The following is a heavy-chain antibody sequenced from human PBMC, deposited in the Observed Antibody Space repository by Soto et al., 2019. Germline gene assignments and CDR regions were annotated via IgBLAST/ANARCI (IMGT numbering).Heavy chain of an antibody. J-gene: IGHJ4*02. Sequence: PSDALCLTCTVSGVSISSYYWSWSRQPPGKGLEWIGYIYYSGSTNYNPSLKSRVTISVDTSKNQFSLKLSSVTAADTAVYYCARIPLGSLLDYWGQGTLVTVSS. V-gene: IGHV4-59*01. CDR3: ARIPLGSLLDY. D-gene: IGHD1-26*01. CDR1: GVSISSYY. CDR2: IYYSGST.